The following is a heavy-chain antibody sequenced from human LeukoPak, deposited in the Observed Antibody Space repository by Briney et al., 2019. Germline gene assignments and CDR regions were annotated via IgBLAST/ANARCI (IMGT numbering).Heavy chain of an antibody. Sequence: SVKVSCKASGGTFTSYAISWVRQAPGQGLEGRGGINPIFGTVKYAQKFQGRVTIPADESTSTAYMELSSLRSEDTAVYYCAREPHYDILTGYYTDYWGQGTLVTVSS. J-gene: IGHJ4*02. D-gene: IGHD3-9*01. CDR2: INPIFGTV. CDR3: AREPHYDILTGYYTDY. V-gene: IGHV1-69*13. CDR1: GGTFTSYA.